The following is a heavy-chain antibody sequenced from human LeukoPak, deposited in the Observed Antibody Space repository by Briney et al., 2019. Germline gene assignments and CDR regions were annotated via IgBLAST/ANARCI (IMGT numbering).Heavy chain of an antibody. D-gene: IGHD6-19*01. V-gene: IGHV4-30-4*08. CDR1: GGSLSSGDYY. CDR3: ARFAAVAGHTDPFFDY. J-gene: IGHJ4*02. CDR2: VYYSGST. Sequence: SETLSLTCTVSGGSLSSGDYYWRWIRQPPGTGVEWIGYVYYSGSTYYNPSLKSRVTISVDTSKNQFSLKLSSVTAADTAVYYCARFAAVAGHTDPFFDYWGQGTLVTVSS.